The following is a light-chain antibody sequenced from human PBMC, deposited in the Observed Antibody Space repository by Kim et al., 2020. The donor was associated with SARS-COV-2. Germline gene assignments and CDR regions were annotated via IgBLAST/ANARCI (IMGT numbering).Light chain of an antibody. J-gene: IGKJ1*01. Sequence: DIQMTQSPSSLSASFGDRVTITCRASQSISSSLNWYLQKPGKAPKLLIYAASSLQSGVPSRFSGSGSGTDFTLTISSLQPEDFATYYCQQSYHTPWTFGQGTKVDIK. V-gene: IGKV1-39*01. CDR3: QQSYHTPWT. CDR1: QSISSS. CDR2: AAS.